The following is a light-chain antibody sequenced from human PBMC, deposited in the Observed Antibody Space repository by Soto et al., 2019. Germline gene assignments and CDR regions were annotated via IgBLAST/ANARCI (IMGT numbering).Light chain of an antibody. CDR2: GAS. CDR3: QQYNNWPKT. CDR1: QSVSSN. Sequence: EIVMTLSPATLSVSPGERATLSCRASQSVSSNLAWYQQKPGQAPRLLIYGASTRATGIPARFSGSGSGTEFTLTICSLQSEDFSVYYCQQYNNWPKTFGQGTKVDIK. J-gene: IGKJ1*01. V-gene: IGKV3-15*01.